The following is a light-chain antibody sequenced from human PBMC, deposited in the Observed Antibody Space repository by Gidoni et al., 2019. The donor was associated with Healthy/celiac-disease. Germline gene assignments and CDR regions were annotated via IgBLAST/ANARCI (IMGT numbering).Light chain of an antibody. V-gene: IGKV3-20*01. CDR1: QSVSSSY. CDR3: QQYGSSLLT. CDR2: GAS. J-gene: IGKJ4*01. Sequence: DIVLTQSPGPLSLSSGERATLSCKASQSVSSSYLAWYQLKPGQAPRLLIYGASSRAAGIPDRFSGSGSGTDFTLTISRLEPEDFAVYYCQQYGSSLLTFGGGTRVEIK.